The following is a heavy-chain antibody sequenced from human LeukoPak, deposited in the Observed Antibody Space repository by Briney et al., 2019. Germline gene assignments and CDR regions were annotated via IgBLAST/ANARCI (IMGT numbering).Heavy chain of an antibody. D-gene: IGHD3-3*02. CDR2: IRSKAYGGTT. J-gene: IGHJ4*02. V-gene: IGHV3-49*04. CDR3: TRNSFLDY. CDR1: GFTLSNYE. Sequence: SLRLSCEASGFTLSNYEMIWVRQAPGKGLEWVGFIRSKAYGGTTEYAASVKGRFTISRDDSKSIAYLQMNSLKTEDTAVYYCTRNSFLDYWGQGTLVTVSS.